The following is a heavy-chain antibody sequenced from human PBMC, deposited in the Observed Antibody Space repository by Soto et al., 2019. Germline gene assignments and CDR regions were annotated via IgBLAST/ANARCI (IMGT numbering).Heavy chain of an antibody. Sequence: LRLSCAASGFICSSYDMSWVRQAPGKGLEWVSTILVDGRTFYVDSVKGRFTISRDSSQNTVYLQMNSLTAGDTALYYCAKATATGGGAFDICGQGTMVTVSS. J-gene: IGHJ3*02. CDR2: ILVDGRT. D-gene: IGHD2-8*02. CDR3: AKATATGGGAFDI. CDR1: GFICSSYD. V-gene: IGHV3-23*01.